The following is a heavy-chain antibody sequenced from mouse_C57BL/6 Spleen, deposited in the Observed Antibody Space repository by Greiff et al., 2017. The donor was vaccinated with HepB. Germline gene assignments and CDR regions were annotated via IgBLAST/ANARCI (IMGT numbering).Heavy chain of an antibody. J-gene: IGHJ3*01. V-gene: IGHV5-4*01. D-gene: IGHD2-4*01. CDR2: ISDGGSYT. CDR1: GFTFSSYA. CDR3: ARDDYDDWFAY. Sequence: EVKVVESGGGLVKPGGSLKLSCAASGFTFSSYAMSWVRQTPEKRLEWVATISDGGSYTYYPDNVKGRFTISRDNAKNNLYLQMSHLKSEDTAMYYCARDDYDDWFAYWGQGTLVTVSA.